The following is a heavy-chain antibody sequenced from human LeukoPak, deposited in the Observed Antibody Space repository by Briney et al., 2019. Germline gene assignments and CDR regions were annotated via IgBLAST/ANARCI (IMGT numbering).Heavy chain of an antibody. CDR1: GYTFTSYD. J-gene: IGHJ6*02. V-gene: IGHV1-8*01. D-gene: IGHD3-22*01. Sequence: GASVKVSCKASGYTFTSYDINWVRQATGQGLEWMGWMNPNSGNTGYAQKFQGRVTMTRNTSISTAYMELSSLRSEDTAVYYCARDRDSSGYYFGYYYYGMDVWGQGTTVTVSS. CDR2: MNPNSGNT. CDR3: ARDRDSSGYYFGYYYYGMDV.